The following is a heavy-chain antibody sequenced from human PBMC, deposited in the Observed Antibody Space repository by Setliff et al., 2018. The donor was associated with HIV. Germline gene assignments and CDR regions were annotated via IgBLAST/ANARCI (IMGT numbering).Heavy chain of an antibody. V-gene: IGHV4-4*07. CDR2: IYTSGST. D-gene: IGHD2-8*01. CDR1: GGSISSYY. CDR3: ARRGRDGVFIMFATGFDP. J-gene: IGHJ5*02. Sequence: SETLSLTCTVSGGSISSYYWSWIRQPAGKGLEWIGRIYTSGSTNYNPSLKSRVRILLDTSKNQFSLRLTSVTAADTAVYYCARRGRDGVFIMFATGFDPWGQGALVTVSS.